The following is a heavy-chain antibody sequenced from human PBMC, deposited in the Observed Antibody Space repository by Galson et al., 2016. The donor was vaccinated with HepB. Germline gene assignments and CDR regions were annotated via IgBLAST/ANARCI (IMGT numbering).Heavy chain of an antibody. J-gene: IGHJ4*02. CDR3: ARESGDPRFF. CDR1: GYTFTSYY. CDR2: IHPNGGTT. D-gene: IGHD2-21*02. Sequence: SVKVSCKASGYTFTSYYLHWVRQAPGQGLEWMGMIHPNGGTTSYARKFQGRVTITRDTSTTTVHMEPSSLRSDDTAVYYCARESGDPRFFWGQGTLVTVSS. V-gene: IGHV1-46*01.